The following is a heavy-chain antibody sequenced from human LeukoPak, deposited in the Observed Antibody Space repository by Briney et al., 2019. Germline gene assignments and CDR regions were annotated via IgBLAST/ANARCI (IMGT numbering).Heavy chain of an antibody. CDR1: GFTVSTYY. Sequence: GGSLRLSCAVSGFTVSTYYMSWVRQVPGKGLEWVSVIYSGGSTYYADSVKGRFTISRDNSKNTLYLQMNSLRAEDTAVYYCVAYYDILTGYKYWGQGALVTVSS. D-gene: IGHD3-9*01. CDR3: VAYYDILTGYKY. CDR2: IYSGGST. V-gene: IGHV3-66*01. J-gene: IGHJ4*02.